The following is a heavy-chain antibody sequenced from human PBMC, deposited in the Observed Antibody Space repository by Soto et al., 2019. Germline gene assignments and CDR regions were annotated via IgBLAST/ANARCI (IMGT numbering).Heavy chain of an antibody. CDR3: ARGAWFGELLPYYDY. Sequence: PSETLSLTCTVSCGSISSYYWSWIRQPPGKGLEWIGYIYYSGSTNYNPSLKSRVTISVDTSKNQFSLKLSSVTAADTAVYYCARGAWFGELLPYYDYWGQGTLVTVSS. CDR1: CGSISSYY. V-gene: IGHV4-59*01. CDR2: IYYSGST. D-gene: IGHD3-10*01. J-gene: IGHJ4*02.